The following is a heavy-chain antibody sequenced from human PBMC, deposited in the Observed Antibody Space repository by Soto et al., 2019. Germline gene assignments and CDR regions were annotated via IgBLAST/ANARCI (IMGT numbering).Heavy chain of an antibody. J-gene: IGHJ6*02. Sequence: EVQLLESGGGLVQPGGSLRLSCAASGFTFSRYAMSWVRQAPGKGLEWVSAISGSGGSIYYADSVKGRFTISRDNSKNTLYLQMNSLRAEDTAVYYCATFYDFWSGSPVDYYYYGMDVWGQGTTVTVSS. CDR2: ISGSGGSI. CDR1: GFTFSRYA. V-gene: IGHV3-23*01. CDR3: ATFYDFWSGSPVDYYYYGMDV. D-gene: IGHD3-3*01.